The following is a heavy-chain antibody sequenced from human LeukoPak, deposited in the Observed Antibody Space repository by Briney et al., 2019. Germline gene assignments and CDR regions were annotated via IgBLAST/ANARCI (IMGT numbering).Heavy chain of an antibody. CDR3: ARVEVGANLYFDY. CDR2: IYHSGST. D-gene: IGHD1-26*01. Sequence: KASETLSLTCTISGGSFSDYYWSWIRQPPGKGLEWIGEIYHSGSTNYNPSLKSRVTISVDKSKNQFSLKLSSVTAADTAVYYCARVEVGANLYFDYWGQGTLVTVSS. J-gene: IGHJ4*02. V-gene: IGHV4-34*01. CDR1: GGSFSDYY.